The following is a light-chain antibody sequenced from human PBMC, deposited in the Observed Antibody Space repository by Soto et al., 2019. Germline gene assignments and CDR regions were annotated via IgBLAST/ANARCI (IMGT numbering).Light chain of an antibody. CDR3: QQRSNWPPWT. CDR2: DAY. V-gene: IGKV3-11*01. CDR1: QSVSSN. J-gene: IGKJ1*01. Sequence: EIVLTQSPATLSLSPGERATLSCRASQSVSSNLAWYQQKPGQAPRLLIYDAYNRATGIPARFSGSGSVTDFTLTNSSLEPEDFAVYYCQQRSNWPPWTFGQGTKVEIK.